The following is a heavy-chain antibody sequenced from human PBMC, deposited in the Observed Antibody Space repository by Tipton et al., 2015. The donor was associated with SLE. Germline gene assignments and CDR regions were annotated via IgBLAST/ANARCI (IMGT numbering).Heavy chain of an antibody. CDR3: ARDPGYSSSWNYFDY. Sequence: TLSLTCTVSVGSLISHSWTWLRQPPGKGLEWIGNIYYSGSTYYNPPLKSRVTMSVDRSKNQFSLKLDSVTAADTALYYCARDPGYSSSWNYFDYWGQGTRVTVSS. D-gene: IGHD6-13*01. V-gene: IGHV4-59*11. CDR1: VGSLISHS. J-gene: IGHJ4*02. CDR2: IYYSGST.